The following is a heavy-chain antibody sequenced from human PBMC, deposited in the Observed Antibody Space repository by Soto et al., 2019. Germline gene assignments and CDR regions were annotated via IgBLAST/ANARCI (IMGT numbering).Heavy chain of an antibody. J-gene: IGHJ5*02. CDR3: ASDMRGSWWFDP. V-gene: IGHV4-59*01. Sequence: QVQLQESGPGLVKPSETLSLTCTVSGGSISSYYWSWIRQPPGKGLELIGYIYYSGSTNYNPSLNSRVTISVDTYKNQFSLKLSSVTAADTAVYSCASDMRGSWWFDPWGQGTLVTVSS. CDR2: IYYSGST. D-gene: IGHD1-26*01. CDR1: GGSISSYY.